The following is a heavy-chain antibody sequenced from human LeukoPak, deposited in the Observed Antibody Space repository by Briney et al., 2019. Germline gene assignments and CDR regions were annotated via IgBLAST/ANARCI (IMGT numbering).Heavy chain of an antibody. D-gene: IGHD1-26*01. CDR2: INPNSGGT. V-gene: IGHV1-2*02. CDR3: ARVSGSYYDAFDI. Sequence: ASVKVSCKASGYTFTGYYMHWVRQAPGQGLEWMGWINPNSGGTNYGQKFQGRVTMTRDTSISTAYMELSRLRSDDTAVYYCARVSGSYYDAFDIWGQGTMVTVSS. CDR1: GYTFTGYY. J-gene: IGHJ3*02.